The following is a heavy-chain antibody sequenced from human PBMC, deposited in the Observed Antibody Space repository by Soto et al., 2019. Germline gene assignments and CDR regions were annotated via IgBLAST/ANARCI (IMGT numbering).Heavy chain of an antibody. D-gene: IGHD1-1*01. CDR1: GGPFSSYG. CDR2: IIPLFGTP. CDR3: ARDGTIQMANFDF. V-gene: IGHV1-69*01. J-gene: IGHJ4*02. Sequence: QVLLMQSGAEVKKPWSSVKVACTSSGGPFSSYGISWVRQVPGQGLEWLGGIIPLFGTPSYARKFQDRLTISADESTTTAYMELSSLTSEDTAMYFCARDGTIQMANFDFWGQGTLVTVSS.